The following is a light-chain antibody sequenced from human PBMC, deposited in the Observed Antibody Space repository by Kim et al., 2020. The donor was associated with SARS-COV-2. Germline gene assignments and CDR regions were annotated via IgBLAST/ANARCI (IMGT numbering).Light chain of an antibody. J-gene: IGKJ1*01. V-gene: IGKV2-28*01. CDR3: KQGLQTPRT. Sequence: DIVMTQSPLSLPVTPGEPASISCSSTQSLLYSDGYNYLDWYLQKPGQAPQLLIYLGSYRASGVPDRISGSGSGTDFTLRISRVEAEDVGIYYCKQGLQTPRTFGPGTKVDIK. CDR1: QSLLYSDGYNY. CDR2: LGS.